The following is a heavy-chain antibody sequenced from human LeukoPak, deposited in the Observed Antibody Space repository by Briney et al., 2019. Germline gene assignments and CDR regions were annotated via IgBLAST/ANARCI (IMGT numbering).Heavy chain of an antibody. D-gene: IGHD3-16*02. CDR1: GFTFSSYS. Sequence: GGSLRLSCVASGFTFSSYSMNWVRQAPGKGLEWVSSISSSSSYIYYADSVKGRFTISRDNAKNSLYLQMNSLRAEDTAVYYCARTSELSLRGAFDIWGQGTMVTVSS. J-gene: IGHJ3*02. CDR2: ISSSSSYI. CDR3: ARTSELSLRGAFDI. V-gene: IGHV3-21*01.